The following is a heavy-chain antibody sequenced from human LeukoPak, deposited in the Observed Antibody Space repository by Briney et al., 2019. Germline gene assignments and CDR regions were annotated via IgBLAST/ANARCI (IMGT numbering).Heavy chain of an antibody. D-gene: IGHD2-8*01. Sequence: ASVKVSCKASGYTFTSYGISWVRQAPGQGLEWMGWISAYNGNTNYAQKLQGRVTMTTGTSTSTAYMELRSLRSDDTAVYYCARAVDVLMVYANGNWFDPWGQGTLVTVSS. J-gene: IGHJ5*02. CDR3: ARAVDVLMVYANGNWFDP. CDR1: GYTFTSYG. V-gene: IGHV1-18*01. CDR2: ISAYNGNT.